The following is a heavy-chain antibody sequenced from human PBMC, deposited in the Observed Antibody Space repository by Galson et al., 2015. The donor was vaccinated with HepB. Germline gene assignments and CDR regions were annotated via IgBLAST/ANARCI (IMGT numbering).Heavy chain of an antibody. CDR1: GYTFTNYW. D-gene: IGHD4-17*01. V-gene: IGHV5-51*03. CDR3: AGMCGDYEKIDF. CDR2: IYGDDSDI. J-gene: IGHJ4*02. Sequence: QSGAEVKKPGESLKISCKGSGYTFTNYWIGWVRQLPGKGLECMGIIYGDDSDIRYSPSFQGQVTMSVDKSISTAYLQWSSLKASDTAKYLGAGMCGDYEKIDFWGQGTLVTVSS.